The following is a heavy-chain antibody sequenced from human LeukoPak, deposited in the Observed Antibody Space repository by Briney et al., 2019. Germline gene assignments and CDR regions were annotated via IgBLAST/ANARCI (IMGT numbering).Heavy chain of an antibody. CDR1: GFTFSSYE. CDR2: ISSSGSTI. J-gene: IGHJ3*02. D-gene: IGHD6-13*01. V-gene: IGHV3-48*03. CDR3: AGYSTTGAFDI. Sequence: GGSLRLSCAASGFTFSSYEMNWVRQAPGKGLEWVSYISSSGSTIYYADSVKGRFTISRDNAKNSLYLQMNSLRAEDTAVYYCAGYSTTGAFDIWGQGTMVTVSS.